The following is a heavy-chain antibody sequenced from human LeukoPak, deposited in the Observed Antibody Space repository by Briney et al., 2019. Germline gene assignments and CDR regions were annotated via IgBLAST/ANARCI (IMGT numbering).Heavy chain of an antibody. J-gene: IGHJ4*02. Sequence: GGSLRLSCAASGFTVSIYIMNWVRQAPGKGLEWVSSISSSSSYIYYADSVKGRFTISRDNAKNSLYLQMNSLRAEDTAVYYCARPSGGSGWEFDYWGQGTLVTVSS. CDR3: ARPSGGSGWEFDY. CDR1: GFTVSIYI. D-gene: IGHD6-19*01. V-gene: IGHV3-21*01. CDR2: ISSSSSYI.